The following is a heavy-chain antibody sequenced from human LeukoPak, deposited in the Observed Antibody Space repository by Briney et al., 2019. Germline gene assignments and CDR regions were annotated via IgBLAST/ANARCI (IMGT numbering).Heavy chain of an antibody. D-gene: IGHD3-22*01. CDR1: GASISSSY. J-gene: IGHJ3*02. CDR2: IYYNGNT. V-gene: IGHV4-59*01. Sequence: PSGTLSLTCTVSGASISSSYWSWIRQPPGKRLGWIGFIYYNGNTNSNPSLKSRVTISADTSKNQFSLKLTSVTAADTAVYYCVRGNYDNRGYSNAFDIWGQGAMVTVSS. CDR3: VRGNYDNRGYSNAFDI.